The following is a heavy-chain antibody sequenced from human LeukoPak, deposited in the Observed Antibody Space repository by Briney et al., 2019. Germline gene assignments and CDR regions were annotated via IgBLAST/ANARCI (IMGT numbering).Heavy chain of an antibody. J-gene: IGHJ4*02. CDR3: AKQFVNI. CDR1: GFTFTNYA. D-gene: IGHD5-24*01. CDR2: ISGSGDDT. Sequence: GGSLRLSCAASGFTFTNYAMNWVRQAPGKGLEWVSSISGSGDDTSYADSVKGRFTISRDNSRNTLYLQMNSLRAEDTAVYYCAKQFVNIWGQGTLVTVSS. V-gene: IGHV3-23*01.